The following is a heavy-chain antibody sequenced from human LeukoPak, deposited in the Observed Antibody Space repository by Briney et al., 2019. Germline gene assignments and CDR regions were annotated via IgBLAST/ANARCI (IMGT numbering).Heavy chain of an antibody. J-gene: IGHJ5*02. V-gene: IGHV1-8*01. Sequence: ASVKVSCKASGYTFTSYDINWVRQATGQGLEWMGWMNPNSGNTGYAQKFQGRVTMIRNTSISTAYMELSSLRSEDTAVYYCARALIPARPARTSWFDPWGQGTLVTVSS. CDR1: GYTFTSYD. CDR2: MNPNSGNT. CDR3: ARALIPARPARTSWFDP. D-gene: IGHD6-6*01.